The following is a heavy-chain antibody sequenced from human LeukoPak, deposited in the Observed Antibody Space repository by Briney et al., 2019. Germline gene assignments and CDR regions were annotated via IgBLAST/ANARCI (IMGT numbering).Heavy chain of an antibody. J-gene: IGHJ4*02. D-gene: IGHD7-27*01. CDR1: GFTFSSYA. V-gene: IGHV3-23*01. Sequence: PGGSLRLSCAASGFTFSSYAMSWVRQAPGKGLEWVSAISGSGGSTYYADSVKGRFTISRDNPKNTLYLQMNSLRAEDTAVYYCAKDRREDWGGLDYWGQGTLVTVSS. CDR3: AKDRREDWGGLDY. CDR2: ISGSGGST.